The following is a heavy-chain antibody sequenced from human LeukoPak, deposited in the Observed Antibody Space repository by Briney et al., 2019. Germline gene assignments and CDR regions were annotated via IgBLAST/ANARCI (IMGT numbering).Heavy chain of an antibody. Sequence: GGSLRLSCAASGFTFSSYAMSWVRQAPGEGLEWVSAISGSGGSTYYADSVKGRFTISRDNSKNTLYLQMNSLRAEDTAVYYCANGPRGSSSWYWFDPWGQGTLVTVSS. V-gene: IGHV3-23*01. CDR1: GFTFSSYA. J-gene: IGHJ5*02. D-gene: IGHD6-13*01. CDR3: ANGPRGSSSWYWFDP. CDR2: ISGSGGST.